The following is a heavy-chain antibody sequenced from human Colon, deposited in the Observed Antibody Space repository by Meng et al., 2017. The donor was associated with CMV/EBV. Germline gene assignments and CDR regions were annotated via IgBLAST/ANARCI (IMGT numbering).Heavy chain of an antibody. V-gene: IGHV3-7*01. D-gene: IGHD3-3*01. J-gene: IGHJ6*02. CDR2: IKEDGSET. CDR1: GFTFSTYW. CDR3: ARGYDFWSGYYGMDV. Sequence: GESLKISCAVSGFTFSTYWMSWIRQAPGKGLEWVANIKEDGSETYYAESVKGRFSISRDNSKNTLYLQMNSLRAEDTAVYYCARGYDFWSGYYGMDVWGQGTTVTVSS.